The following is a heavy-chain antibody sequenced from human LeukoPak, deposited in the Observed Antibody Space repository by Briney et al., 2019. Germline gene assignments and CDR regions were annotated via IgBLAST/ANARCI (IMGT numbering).Heavy chain of an antibody. CDR2: ISAYNGNT. D-gene: IGHD4-17*01. CDR3: ATVRVKKGDYAHYYMDV. CDR1: GYTFTSYD. Sequence: ASVKVSCKASGYTFTSYDISWVRQAPGQGLEWMGWISAYNGNTNYAQKLQGRVTMTEDTSTDTAYMELSSLRSEDTAVYYCATVRVKKGDYAHYYMDVWGKGTTVTVSS. J-gene: IGHJ6*03. V-gene: IGHV1-18*01.